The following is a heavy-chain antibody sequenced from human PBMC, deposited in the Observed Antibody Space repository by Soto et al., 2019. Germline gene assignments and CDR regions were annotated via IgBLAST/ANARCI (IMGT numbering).Heavy chain of an antibody. CDR2: INSDGSST. CDR1: GFTFSSYW. CDR3: ARDRGPSSGYYPYWFDP. Sequence: PGGSLRLSCAASGFTFSSYWMHWVRQAPGKGLVWVSRINSDGSSTSYADSVKGRFTISRDNAKNTLYLQMNSLRAEDTAVYYCARDRGPSSGYYPYWFDPWGQGTLVTVSS. J-gene: IGHJ5*02. D-gene: IGHD3-22*01. V-gene: IGHV3-74*01.